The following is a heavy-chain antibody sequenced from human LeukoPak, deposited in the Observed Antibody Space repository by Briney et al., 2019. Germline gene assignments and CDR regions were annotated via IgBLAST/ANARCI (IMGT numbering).Heavy chain of an antibody. CDR1: GGSISSGGYS. CDR2: IYYSGST. D-gene: IGHD3-22*01. CDR3: ARYDSRRNWFDP. Sequence: SQTLSLTCAVSGGSISSGGYSWSWIRQPPGKGLEWIGYIYYSGSTNYNPSLKSRVTISVDTSKNQFSLKLSSVTAADTAVYYCARYDSRRNWFDPWGQGTLVTVSS. J-gene: IGHJ5*02. V-gene: IGHV4-61*08.